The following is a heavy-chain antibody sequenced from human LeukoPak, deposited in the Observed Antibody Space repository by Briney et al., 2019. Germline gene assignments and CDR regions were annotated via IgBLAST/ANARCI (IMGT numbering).Heavy chain of an antibody. J-gene: IGHJ4*02. D-gene: IGHD2-21*01. Sequence: SETLSLTCTVSGGSISSSSYYWGWIRQPPGKGLEWIGSIYYSGSTYYNPSLKSRVTISVDTSKNQFSLKLSSVTAADTAVYYCARQDMVIAIGYWGQGTLVTVSS. CDR3: ARQDMVIAIGY. CDR2: IYYSGST. V-gene: IGHV4-39*01. CDR1: GGSISSSSYY.